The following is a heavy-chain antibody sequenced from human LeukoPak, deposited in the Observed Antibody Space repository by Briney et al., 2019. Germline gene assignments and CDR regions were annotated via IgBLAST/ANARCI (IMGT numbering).Heavy chain of an antibody. CDR1: GGSFSGYY. CDR3: ARHGGGTYHQPLFDY. D-gene: IGHD1-26*01. J-gene: IGHJ4*02. CDR2: INHSGST. V-gene: IGHV4-34*01. Sequence: PSETLSLTCGVHGGSFSGYYWTWIRQPPGKGLEWIGEINHSGSTNYNPSLKSRVTISVDTSKNQFSLKLSSVTAADTAVYYCARHGGGTYHQPLFDYWGQGTLVTVSS.